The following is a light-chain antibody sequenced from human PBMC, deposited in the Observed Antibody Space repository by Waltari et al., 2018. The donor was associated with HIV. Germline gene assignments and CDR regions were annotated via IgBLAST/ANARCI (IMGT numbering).Light chain of an antibody. V-gene: IGKV1-27*01. CDR2: AAS. CDR1: QGISNY. Sequence: DIRIPQSPSPFLALVGARSTTICRASQGISNYLAWYQQKPGKVPKLLIYAASTLQSGVPSRFSGSGFGTDFTLTISSLQPEDVATYFCQKYNSAPPFTFGPGTKVDIK. J-gene: IGKJ3*01. CDR3: QKYNSAPPFT.